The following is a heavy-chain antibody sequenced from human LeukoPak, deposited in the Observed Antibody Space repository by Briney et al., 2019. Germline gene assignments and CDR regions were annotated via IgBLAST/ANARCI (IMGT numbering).Heavy chain of an antibody. J-gene: IGHJ4*02. Sequence: PSETLSLTCTVSGGSISSYYWSWIRQPPGKGLEWIGYIYYSGSTNYNPSLKSRVTISVDTSKNQFSLKLSSVTAADTAVYYCARLSPIVVVPAAVDYWGQGTLVTVSS. V-gene: IGHV4-59*08. CDR3: ARLSPIVVVPAAVDY. D-gene: IGHD2-2*01. CDR2: IYYSGST. CDR1: GGSISSYY.